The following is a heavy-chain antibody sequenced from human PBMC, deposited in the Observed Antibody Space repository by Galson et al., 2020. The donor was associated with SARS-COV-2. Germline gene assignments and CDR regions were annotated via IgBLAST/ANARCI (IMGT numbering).Heavy chain of an antibody. CDR2: IWYDGSNK. J-gene: IGHJ6*02. V-gene: IGHV3-33*01. D-gene: IGHD4-17*01. Sequence: GGSLRLSCAASGFTFSSYGMHWVRQAPGKGLEWVAVIWYDGSNKYYADSVKGRFTISRDNSKNTLYLQMNSLRAEDTAVYYCARDSVITVTDGMDVWGQGTTVTVSS. CDR3: ARDSVITVTDGMDV. CDR1: GFTFSSYG.